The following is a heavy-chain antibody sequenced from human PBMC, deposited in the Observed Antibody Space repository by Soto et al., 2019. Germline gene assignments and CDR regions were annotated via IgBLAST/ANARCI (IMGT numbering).Heavy chain of an antibody. V-gene: IGHV1-18*01. CDR2: IRAYNGNT. J-gene: IGHJ5*02. CDR1: GYTFTSYG. Sequence: GASVKVSCKASGYTFTSYGISWVRQAPGQGLEWMGWIRAYNGNTNYAQKLQGRVTMTTDTSTSTAYMELRSLRSDDTAVYYCARVKTSGYHNWFDPWGQGTLVTVSS. CDR3: ARVKTSGYHNWFDP. D-gene: IGHD3-22*01.